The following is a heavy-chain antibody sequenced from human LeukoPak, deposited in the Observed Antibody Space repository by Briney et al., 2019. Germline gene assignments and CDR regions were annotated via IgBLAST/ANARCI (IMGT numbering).Heavy chain of an antibody. D-gene: IGHD5-12*01. V-gene: IGHV3-48*03. J-gene: IGHJ4*02. CDR2: ISGSGRTM. Sequence: PGGSLRLSCAASGFTFSSYEMNWVRQAPGKGLEWDSYISGSGRTMSYADSVKGRFTISRDNAKNSLYLQMNSLRVEDTAVYHCARGGLYGYDVFDYWGQGTLVTVSS. CDR3: ARGGLYGYDVFDY. CDR1: GFTFSSYE.